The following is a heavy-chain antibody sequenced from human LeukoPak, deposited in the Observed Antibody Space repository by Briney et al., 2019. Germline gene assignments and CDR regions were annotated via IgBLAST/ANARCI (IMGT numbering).Heavy chain of an antibody. CDR2: IYYSGST. CDR3: AREGYSGYDFVSRFFFVPKAHFDY. J-gene: IGHJ4*02. D-gene: IGHD5-12*01. V-gene: IGHV4-59*12. CDR1: GGSISSYY. Sequence: SETLSLTCTVSGGSISSYYWSWIRQPPGKGLEWIGYIYYSGSTNYNPSLKSRVTISVDTSKNQFSLKLNSVTAADTAVYYCAREGYSGYDFVSRFFFVPKAHFDYWGQGTLVTVSS.